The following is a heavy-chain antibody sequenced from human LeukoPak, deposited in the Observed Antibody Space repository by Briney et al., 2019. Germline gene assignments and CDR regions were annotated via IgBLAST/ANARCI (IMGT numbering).Heavy chain of an antibody. D-gene: IGHD2-15*01. V-gene: IGHV3-48*04. Sequence: GGSLRLSCAASGFTFNTYTMNWVRQAPGKGLEWVSYISSSGSTIYYADSVKGRFTISRDNAKNSLYLQMNSLRAEDTAVYYCARGVCSGGSCYSGQFDYWGQGTLVTVSS. J-gene: IGHJ4*02. CDR1: GFTFNTYT. CDR3: ARGVCSGGSCYSGQFDY. CDR2: ISSSGSTI.